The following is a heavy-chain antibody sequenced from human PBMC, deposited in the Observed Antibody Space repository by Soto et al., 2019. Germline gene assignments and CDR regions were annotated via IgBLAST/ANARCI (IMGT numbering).Heavy chain of an antibody. CDR1: GGSIGSTAYY. Sequence: PSETLSLTCTVSGGSIGSTAYYWGWIRQPPGKGLEWIVPMFYNGDTYYTPSLKSRLNTSVDTAQNHFSLKLSSVTAADTAVYYGARQEWIRRGFEAWGKGTLVTV. CDR3: ARQEWIRRGFEA. V-gene: IGHV4-39*01. J-gene: IGHJ5*02. D-gene: IGHD3-3*01. CDR2: MFYNGDT.